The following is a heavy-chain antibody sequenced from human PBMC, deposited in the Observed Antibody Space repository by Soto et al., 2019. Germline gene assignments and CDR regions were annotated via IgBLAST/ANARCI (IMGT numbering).Heavy chain of an antibody. CDR2: ISSSSSYI. D-gene: IGHD6-13*01. J-gene: IGHJ5*02. CDR1: GFTFSSYS. V-gene: IGHV3-21*01. Sequence: TGGSLRLSCAASGFTFSSYSMNWVRQAPGKGLEWVSSISSSSSYIYYADSVKGRFTISRDNAKNSLYLQMNSLRAEDTAVYYCARARRVAAAGPSFDPWGQGTLVTVSS. CDR3: ARARRVAAAGPSFDP.